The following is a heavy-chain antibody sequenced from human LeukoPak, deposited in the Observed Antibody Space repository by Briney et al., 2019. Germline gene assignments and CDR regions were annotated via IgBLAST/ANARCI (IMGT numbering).Heavy chain of an antibody. CDR2: IIPIFGTA. D-gene: IGHD4-17*01. CDR3: ARASDDYGDYSYFDY. J-gene: IGHJ4*02. Sequence: ASVKVSCKASGGTFSSYAISWVRQAPGQGLEWMGGIIPIFGTANYAQKFQGRVTITADESTCTAYMELSSLRSEDTAVYYCARASDDYGDYSYFDYWGQGTLVTVSS. V-gene: IGHV1-69*13. CDR1: GGTFSSYA.